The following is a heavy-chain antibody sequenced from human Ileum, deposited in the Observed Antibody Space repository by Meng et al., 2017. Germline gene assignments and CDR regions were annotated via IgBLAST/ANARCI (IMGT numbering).Heavy chain of an antibody. Sequence: EVQLVGSGGGLAPPGGSLRLSCADPGFTFTDHWMHWVRQGPGKGLVWVSRINPDGSNPTYADSVKGRFTISRDNAKNTVYLQMNSLRAEDSALYYCTNDRLNHWGQGALVTVSS. V-gene: IGHV3-74*01. CDR2: INPDGSNP. J-gene: IGHJ1*01. CDR1: GFTFTDHW. CDR3: TNDRLNH. D-gene: IGHD1-1*01.